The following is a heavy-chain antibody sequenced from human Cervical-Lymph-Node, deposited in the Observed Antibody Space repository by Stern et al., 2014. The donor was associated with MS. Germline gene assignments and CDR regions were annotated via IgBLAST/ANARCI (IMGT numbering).Heavy chain of an antibody. D-gene: IGHD2-15*01. Sequence: VQLVESGGGVVQPGRSLRLSCAASGFLFRNSGMHWVRQAPGKGPEWVGVVWAGGSNPNHSGSGKGRFTITRDNSKNQGALEMNSLRVEDTGIYCCTRDPRRYCSGGSCYQGFFDYWGRGTLVTVSS. V-gene: IGHV3-33*01. CDR2: VWAGGSNP. J-gene: IGHJ4*03. CDR1: GFLFRNSG. CDR3: TRDPRRYCSGGSCYQGFFDY.